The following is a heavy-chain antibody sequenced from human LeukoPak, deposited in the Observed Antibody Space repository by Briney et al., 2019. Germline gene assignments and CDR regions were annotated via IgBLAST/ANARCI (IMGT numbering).Heavy chain of an antibody. V-gene: IGHV4-30-4*01. Sequence: SQTLSLTCTVSGGSISSGDYYWSWIRQPPGKGLEWIGYIYYSGSTYYNPSLKSRVTMSVDTSKNQFSLRLSSVTAADTAAYYCARDLGFWSGPDYWGHGTLVTVSS. J-gene: IGHJ4*01. CDR3: ARDLGFWSGPDY. CDR2: IYYSGST. D-gene: IGHD3-3*01. CDR1: GGSISSGDYY.